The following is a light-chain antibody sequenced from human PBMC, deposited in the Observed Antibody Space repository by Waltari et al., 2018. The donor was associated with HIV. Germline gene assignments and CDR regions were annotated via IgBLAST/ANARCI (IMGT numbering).Light chain of an antibody. CDR2: DNH. J-gene: IGLJ1*01. CDR1: NVAQVD. Sequence: YFLTQPPSVSVAPGETATITCGGANVAQVDVNWYRQRPGQAPALVIRDNHVRPAGISDRIAGFQAGNTATLTISVAAAGDAADYFCQVWDTTTTYIFFGTGTEVVVL. V-gene: IGLV3-21*01. CDR3: QVWDTTTTYIF.